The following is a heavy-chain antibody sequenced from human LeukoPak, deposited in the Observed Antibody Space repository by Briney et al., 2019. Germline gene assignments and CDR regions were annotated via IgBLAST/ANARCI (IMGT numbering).Heavy chain of an antibody. J-gene: IGHJ3*02. CDR1: GGSISSYY. CDR2: IYYSGST. D-gene: IGHD3-22*01. V-gene: IGHV4-59*12. Sequence: TSETLSLTCTVSGGSISSYYWSWIRQPPGKGLEWIGYIYYSGSTNYNPSLKSRVTISVDTSENQFSLKLTSVTAADTAVYYCAKNYYDSGGVMVDDAFDIWGQGTMVSVSS. CDR3: AKNYYDSGGVMVDDAFDI.